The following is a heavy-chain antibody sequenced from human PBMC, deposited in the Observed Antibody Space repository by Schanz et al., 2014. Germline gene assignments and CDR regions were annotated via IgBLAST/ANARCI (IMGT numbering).Heavy chain of an antibody. CDR2: TSTDGTKT. Sequence: QVQLVESGGGVVQPGTSLRLSCAASGFTFRGHAMHWVRQAPGQGLEKVAVTSTDGTKTYYADSVKGRFTISRDNSKNTVNLQMNSLRAEDTAAYYCAKEKEEVAADGSFFDYWGQGTLXTVSS. CDR3: AKEKEEVAADGSFFDY. J-gene: IGHJ4*02. D-gene: IGHD6-13*01. CDR1: GFTFRGHA. V-gene: IGHV3-30*04.